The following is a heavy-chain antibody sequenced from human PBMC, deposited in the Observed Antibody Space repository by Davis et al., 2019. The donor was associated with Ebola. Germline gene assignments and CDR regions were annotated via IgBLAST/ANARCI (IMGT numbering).Heavy chain of an antibody. D-gene: IGHD1-26*01. J-gene: IGHJ3*02. CDR2: INWNSGGI. CDR1: GFTFSTYS. V-gene: IGHV3-9*01. CDR3: IKGRGSYQSAFHI. Sequence: PGGSLRLSCAGSGFTFSTYSMNWVRQAPGKGLEWVSGINWNSGGIGYADTVKGRFTISRDNAKTSLSLQMNSLRVEDTALYYCIKGRGSYQSAFHIWGQGTMVTVSS.